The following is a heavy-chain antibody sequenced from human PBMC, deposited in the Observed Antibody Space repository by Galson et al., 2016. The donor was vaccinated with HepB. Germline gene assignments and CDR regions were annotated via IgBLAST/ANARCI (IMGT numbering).Heavy chain of an antibody. CDR3: TRGYMQTGMNV. V-gene: IGHV6-1*01. J-gene: IGHJ6*02. CDR1: GDSVTSDITT. Sequence: CAISGDSVTSDITTWNWIRQSPSRGLEWLGRTYYRSKWFTDYAVSVEGRITINSDISRNLFSLQLDSVTPDDTAAYFCTRGYMQTGMNVWGQGTTVTVSS. D-gene: IGHD5-18*01. CDR2: TYYRSKWFT.